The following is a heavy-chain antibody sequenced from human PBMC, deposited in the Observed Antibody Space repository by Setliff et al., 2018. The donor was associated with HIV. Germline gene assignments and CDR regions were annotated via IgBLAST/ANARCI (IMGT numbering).Heavy chain of an antibody. D-gene: IGHD2-21*01. CDR3: ARVPVAGANWFDP. CDR2: VSQSGST. V-gene: IGHV4-39*01. Sequence: SETLSLTCSVSGVSINRTDHYWGWIRQSPGKRLEWIGSVSQSGSTYYNPSPKSRITISVDRSKNLFSLKLVSVTAADQGVYYCARVPVAGANWFDPWGRGTLVTVSS. CDR1: GVSINRTDHY. J-gene: IGHJ5*02.